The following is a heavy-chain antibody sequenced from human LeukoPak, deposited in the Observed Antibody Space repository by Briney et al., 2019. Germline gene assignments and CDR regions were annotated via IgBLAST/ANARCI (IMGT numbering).Heavy chain of an antibody. CDR3: ARVINGYIDY. V-gene: IGHV3-21*06. D-gene: IGHD2-8*01. CDR2: ISGTRNFI. Sequence: SGESLRLSCAASGFTFSRYTIHWVRQTTGRGLEWVSSISGTRNFIFYAESLKGRFTISRDNANNSVYLQMDTLSAEDTAVYYCARVINGYIDYWGQGTLVTVSS. J-gene: IGHJ4*02. CDR1: GFTFSRYT.